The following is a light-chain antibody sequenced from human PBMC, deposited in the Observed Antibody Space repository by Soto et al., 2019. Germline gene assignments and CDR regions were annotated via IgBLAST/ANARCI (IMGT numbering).Light chain of an antibody. V-gene: IGKV1-39*01. Sequence: DIQITQSPSSLSSSVSDRVTITCLASQSISSYLNWYQQKPGKAPKLLIYAASSLQSGVPSRFSGSGSGTDFTLTISSLQPEDFATYYCQQSYSTPRTFGQGTKVDIK. CDR3: QQSYSTPRT. CDR1: QSISSY. CDR2: AAS. J-gene: IGKJ1*01.